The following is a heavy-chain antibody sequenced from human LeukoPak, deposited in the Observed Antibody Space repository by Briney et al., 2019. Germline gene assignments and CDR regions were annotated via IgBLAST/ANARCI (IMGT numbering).Heavy chain of an antibody. D-gene: IGHD4-23*01. CDR2: IYTSGST. Sequence: SETLSLTCTVSGGSISSGSYYWSWIRQPAGKGLEWIGRIYTSGSTNYNPSLKSRVTISVDTSKNQFSLKLSSVTAADTAVYYCARVNAGNYYYYYMDVWGKGTTVTISS. V-gene: IGHV4-61*02. CDR1: GGSISSGSYY. J-gene: IGHJ6*03. CDR3: ARVNAGNYYYYYMDV.